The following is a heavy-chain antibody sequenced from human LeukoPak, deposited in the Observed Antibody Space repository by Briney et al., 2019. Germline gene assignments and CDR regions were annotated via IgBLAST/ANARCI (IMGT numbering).Heavy chain of an antibody. CDR2: ISGSGGST. CDR3: AKLGVPAWVEDNWFDP. V-gene: IGHV3-23*01. CDR1: GFTFSSYA. D-gene: IGHD2-2*01. Sequence: GGSLRLSCAASGFTFSSYAMSWVRQAPGKGLEWVSAISGSGGSTYYADSVKGRFTISRDNSKNTLYLQMNSLRAEDTAVYYCAKLGVPAWVEDNWFDPWGQGTLVTVSS. J-gene: IGHJ5*02.